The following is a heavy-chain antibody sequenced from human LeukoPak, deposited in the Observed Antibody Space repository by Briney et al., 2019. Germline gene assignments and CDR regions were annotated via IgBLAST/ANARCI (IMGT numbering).Heavy chain of an antibody. CDR1: GYTLTSNY. V-gene: IGHV1-46*01. CDR3: AVIEMATIGNFDY. CDR2: INPSGGST. J-gene: IGHJ4*02. Sequence: ASVKVSCKAPGYTLTSNYMHWVQQPPEQGLKWMGIINPSGGSTSYAQKFQGRVTMTRDMSTSTVYMELSSLRSEDTAVYYCAVIEMATIGNFDYWGQGTLVTVSS. D-gene: IGHD5-24*01.